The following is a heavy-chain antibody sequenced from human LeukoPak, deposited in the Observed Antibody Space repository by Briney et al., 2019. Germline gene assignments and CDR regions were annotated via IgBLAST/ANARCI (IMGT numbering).Heavy chain of an antibody. CDR1: GYTLTELS. CDR3: AREGGSSWSRDFHY. Sequence: ASVKVSCKVSGYTLTELSMHWVRQAPGKGLEWMGGFDPEDGETIYAQKFQGRVTMTEDTSTDTAYMELRSLRSDDTAVYYCAREGGSSWSRDFHYWGQGTLVTVSS. D-gene: IGHD6-13*01. CDR2: FDPEDGET. V-gene: IGHV1-24*01. J-gene: IGHJ4*02.